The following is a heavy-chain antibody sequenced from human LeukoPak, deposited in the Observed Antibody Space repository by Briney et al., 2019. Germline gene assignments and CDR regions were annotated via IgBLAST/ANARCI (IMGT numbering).Heavy chain of an antibody. V-gene: IGHV3-7*01. Sequence: HPGGSLRLSCAGSGFIFRSFWMSWVRQAPGKGLEWVANIDEDGNEKNYVDFVKGRFTISRDNAKNSLYLQMNSLRVEDTAVYYCASGGHIDYCGQGTLVTVSS. CDR2: IDEDGNEK. J-gene: IGHJ4*02. D-gene: IGHD3-16*01. CDR1: GFIFRSFW. CDR3: ASGGHIDY.